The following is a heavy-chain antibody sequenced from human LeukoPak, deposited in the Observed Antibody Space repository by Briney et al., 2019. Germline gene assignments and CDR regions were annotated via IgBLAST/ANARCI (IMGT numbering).Heavy chain of an antibody. V-gene: IGHV4-59*01. CDR2: IYYSGIT. J-gene: IGHJ3*02. Sequence: SETLSLTCTVSGGSISSYYWSWIRQPPGKGLEWIGYIYYSGITNYNPSLKSRVTISLDTSKNQFSLKLSSVTAADTAVYYCVRASVHSGGAFDIWGQGTVVTVSS. CDR3: VRASVHSGGAFDI. D-gene: IGHD2-15*01. CDR1: GGSISSYY.